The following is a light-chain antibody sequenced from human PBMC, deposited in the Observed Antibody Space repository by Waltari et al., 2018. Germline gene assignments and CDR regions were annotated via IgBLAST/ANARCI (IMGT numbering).Light chain of an antibody. CDR2: DNN. CDR3: ATWDSGLRVVL. J-gene: IGLJ3*02. Sequence: QSILPQPPSVSAAPGQKVSISCPGSTSNIGNNYVSWYQQLPGTAPKLFIVDNNHRPSGIPTRFSDSKSGTSATLVITGLQTGDEADYYGATWDSGLRVVLFGGGTTLTVL. V-gene: IGLV1-51*01. CDR1: TSNIGNNY.